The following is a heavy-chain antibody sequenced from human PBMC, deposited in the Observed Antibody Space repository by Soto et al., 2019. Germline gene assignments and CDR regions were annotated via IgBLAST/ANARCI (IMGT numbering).Heavy chain of an antibody. CDR2: IFPSGTT. J-gene: IGHJ4*02. CDR1: GGSLSGATYS. V-gene: IGHV4-30-2*01. Sequence: QVQLRESGSGLVKPLETLSLTCGVSGGSLSGATYSWNWIRQPPGKGLEWIGYIFPSGTTYYNPSLKSRVTISIDVSKNQFSLRLRSLTAADTAVYYCARSREFDYWSQGTLVTVSS. CDR3: ARSREFDY.